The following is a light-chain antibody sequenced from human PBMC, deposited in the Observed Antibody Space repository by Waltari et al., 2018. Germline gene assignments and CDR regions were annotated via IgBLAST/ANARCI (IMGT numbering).Light chain of an antibody. Sequence: WYQQPPGKAPKFRIDEGSRRPSWVPDRFSGSKAGNTASLTVSGLQAEDEADYYCSSYVGNNNLIFGGGTKLTVL. V-gene: IGLV2-8*01. CDR3: SSYVGNNNLI. J-gene: IGLJ2*01. CDR2: EGS.